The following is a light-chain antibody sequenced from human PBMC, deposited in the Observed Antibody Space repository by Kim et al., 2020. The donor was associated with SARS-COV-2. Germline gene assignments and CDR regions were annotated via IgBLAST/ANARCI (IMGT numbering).Light chain of an antibody. CDR1: QDINTD. Sequence: DIRLTQSPSSLSASLGDRVTIACQASQDINTDLSWYQQQPGKAPRLLIYSASTLKTGVPSRFRGSGSGTDFTLIISSLQPEDIATYFCHHYLDVPYTFGQGTALEI. V-gene: IGKV1-33*01. CDR2: SAS. J-gene: IGKJ2*01. CDR3: HHYLDVPYT.